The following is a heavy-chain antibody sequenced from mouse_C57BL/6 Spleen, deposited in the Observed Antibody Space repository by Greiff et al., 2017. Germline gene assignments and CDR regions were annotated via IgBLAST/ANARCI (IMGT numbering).Heavy chain of an antibody. CDR3: ARNGYYYGSSPYFDY. CDR1: GFSLTSYG. V-gene: IGHV2-2*01. CDR2: IWSGGST. Sequence: VKLMESGPGLVQPSQSLSITCTVSGFSLTSYGVHWVRQSPGKGLEWLGVIWSGGSTDYNAAFISRLSISKDNSKSQVFFKMNSLQADDTAIYYCARNGYYYGSSPYFDYWGQGTTLTVSS. D-gene: IGHD1-1*01. J-gene: IGHJ2*01.